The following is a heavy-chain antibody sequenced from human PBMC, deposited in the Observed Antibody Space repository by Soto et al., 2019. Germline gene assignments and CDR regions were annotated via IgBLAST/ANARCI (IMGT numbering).Heavy chain of an antibody. D-gene: IGHD5-18*01. V-gene: IGHV4-34*01. Sequence: SETLSLTCAVYGGSFSGYYWSWIRQPPGKGLEWIGEINHSGSTNYNPSLKSRVTISVDTSKNQFSLKLSSVTAADTAVYYCARRRDTAMAPSVGDYYYMDVWGKGTTVTVSS. J-gene: IGHJ6*03. CDR2: INHSGST. CDR3: ARRRDTAMAPSVGDYYYMDV. CDR1: GGSFSGYY.